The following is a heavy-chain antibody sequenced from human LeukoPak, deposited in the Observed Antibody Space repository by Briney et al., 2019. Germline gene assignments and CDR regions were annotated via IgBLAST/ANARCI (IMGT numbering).Heavy chain of an antibody. Sequence: GGSLRLSCAASGFTFSNYWMNWVSQAPGKGLEWVANIEEDGGDKYYVDSVKGRFIISRDNAKNSLYLQMNSLRAEDTAVYYCARALRGFLETPSDFWGQGTLVTVSS. J-gene: IGHJ4*02. CDR3: ARALRGFLETPSDF. D-gene: IGHD3-3*01. V-gene: IGHV3-7*03. CDR1: GFTFSNYW. CDR2: IEEDGGDK.